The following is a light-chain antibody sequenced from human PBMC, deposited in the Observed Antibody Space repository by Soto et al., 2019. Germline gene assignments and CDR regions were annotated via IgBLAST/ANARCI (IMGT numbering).Light chain of an antibody. Sequence: ATQMTQSPSSLSASVGEKIIITCRASRDVGSDVIWYQQKQGQXPKXLIYAASNLYTGVPSRLSGSRSGTELTITISSLQPEDGESYDGLQDYGDSWTFGQGTKVEIK. J-gene: IGKJ1*01. CDR1: RDVGSD. V-gene: IGKV1-6*01. CDR2: AAS. CDR3: LQDYGDSWT.